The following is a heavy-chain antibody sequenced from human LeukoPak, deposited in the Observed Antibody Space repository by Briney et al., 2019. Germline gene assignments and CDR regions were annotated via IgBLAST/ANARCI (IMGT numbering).Heavy chain of an antibody. Sequence: GTSLRLSCALSGFAFSSLAMHWVRQAPGKGLEWVSYISSSSSTIYYADSVKGRFTISRDNAKNSLYLQMNSLRAEDTAVYYCARDGSGWLDYWGQGTLVTVSS. J-gene: IGHJ4*02. CDR2: ISSSSSTI. V-gene: IGHV3-48*04. CDR3: ARDGSGWLDY. CDR1: GFAFSSLA. D-gene: IGHD6-19*01.